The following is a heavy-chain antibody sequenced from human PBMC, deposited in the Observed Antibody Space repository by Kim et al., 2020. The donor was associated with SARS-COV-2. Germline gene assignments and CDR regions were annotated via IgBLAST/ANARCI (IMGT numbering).Heavy chain of an antibody. V-gene: IGHV7-4-1*02. CDR3: ARDLFVPRRAAAGYLGWNY. Sequence: ASVKVSCKASGYTFTSYAMNWVRQAPGQGLEWMGWINTNTGNPTYAQGFTGRFVFSLDTSVSTAYLQISSLKAEDTAVYYCARDLFVPRRAAAGYLGWNYWGQGTLVTVSS. J-gene: IGHJ4*02. CDR1: GYTFTSYA. CDR2: INTNTGNP. D-gene: IGHD6-13*01.